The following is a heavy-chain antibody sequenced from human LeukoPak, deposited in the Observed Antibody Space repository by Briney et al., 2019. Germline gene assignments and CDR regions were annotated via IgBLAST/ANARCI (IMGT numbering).Heavy chain of an antibody. CDR3: ARAAAPDYGDYGFFDY. Sequence: PSETLSLTCTVSGGSISSSSYYWGWIRQPPGKGLEWIGSIYYSGSTYYNPSLKSRVTISVDTSKNQFSLKLSSVTAADTAVYYCARAAAPDYGDYGFFDYWGQGTLVTVSS. V-gene: IGHV4-39*07. D-gene: IGHD4-17*01. J-gene: IGHJ4*02. CDR2: IYYSGST. CDR1: GGSISSSSYY.